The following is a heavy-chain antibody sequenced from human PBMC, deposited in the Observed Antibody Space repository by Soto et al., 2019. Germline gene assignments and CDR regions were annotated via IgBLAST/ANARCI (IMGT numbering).Heavy chain of an antibody. Sequence: SETLSLTCAVSGGSISSGGYSWSWIRQPPGKGLEWIGYIYHSGSTYYNPSLKSRVTISVDRSKNQFSLKLSSVTAADTAVYYCAGGGSYYDSSGYYFWWYFDLWGRGILVTVSS. CDR3: AGGGSYYDSSGYYFWWYFDL. CDR1: GGSISSGGYS. CDR2: IYHSGST. V-gene: IGHV4-30-2*01. D-gene: IGHD3-22*01. J-gene: IGHJ2*01.